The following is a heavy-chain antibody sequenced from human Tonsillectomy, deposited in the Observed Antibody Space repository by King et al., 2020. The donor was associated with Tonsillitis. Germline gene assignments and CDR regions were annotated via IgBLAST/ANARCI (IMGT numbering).Heavy chain of an antibody. CDR1: GFTFSDYY. CDR3: ARAISYCSSTSCYAYYYYGMDV. D-gene: IGHD2-2*01. J-gene: IGHJ6*04. V-gene: IGHV3-11*01. Sequence: VQLVESGGGLVKPGGSLRLSCAASGFTFSDYYMSWIRQAPGKGLEWVSYISSSGSTIYYADSVKGRFTISRDNAKNSLYLQMNSLRAEDTAVYYCARAISYCSSTSCYAYYYYGMDVWGKGTTVTVSS. CDR2: ISSSGSTI.